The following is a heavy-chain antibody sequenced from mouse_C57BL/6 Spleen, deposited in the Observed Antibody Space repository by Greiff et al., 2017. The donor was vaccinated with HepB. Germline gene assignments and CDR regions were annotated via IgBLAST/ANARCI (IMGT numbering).Heavy chain of an antibody. V-gene: IGHV2-6-1*01. D-gene: IGHD3-2*02. Sequence: VQRVESGPGLVAPSQSLSITCTVSGFSLTSYGVHWVRQPPGKGLEWLVVIWSDGSTTYNSALKSRLSISKDNAKSQVFLKMNSLQTDDTAMYYCARQRTAQALYYYAMDYWGQGTSVTVSS. CDR3: ARQRTAQALYYYAMDY. CDR2: IWSDGST. J-gene: IGHJ4*01. CDR1: GFSLTSYG.